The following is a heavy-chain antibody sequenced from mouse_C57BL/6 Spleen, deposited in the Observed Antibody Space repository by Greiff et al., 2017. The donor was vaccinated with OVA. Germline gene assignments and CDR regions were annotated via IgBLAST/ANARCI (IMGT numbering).Heavy chain of an antibody. D-gene: IGHD1-1*01. CDR1: GYTFTSYA. J-gene: IGHJ2*01. Sequence: QVPLQQSGPELVKPGASVKLSCKASGYTFTSYAINWVKQRPGQGLALIGWLSPRVGRTKYTEQFKGTATLTVNHSSSTSYMALHSLTSEESAVDFCARGITTVVARYFDYWGQGTTLTVSS. CDR2: LSPRVGRT. CDR3: ARGITTVVARYFDY. V-gene: IGHV1-85*01.